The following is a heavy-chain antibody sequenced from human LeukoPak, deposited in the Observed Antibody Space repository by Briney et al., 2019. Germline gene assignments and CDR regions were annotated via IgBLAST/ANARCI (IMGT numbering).Heavy chain of an antibody. D-gene: IGHD1-26*01. CDR3: ASSTGREWELLPFDY. CDR1: GYTFTSYA. V-gene: IGHV7-4-1*02. J-gene: IGHJ4*02. Sequence: WASVKVSCKASGYTFTSYAMNWVRQAPGQGLEWMGWINTNTGNPTYAQGFTGRFVFPLDTSVSTAYLQISSLKAEDTAVYYCASSTGREWELLPFDYWGQGTLVTVSS. CDR2: INTNTGNP.